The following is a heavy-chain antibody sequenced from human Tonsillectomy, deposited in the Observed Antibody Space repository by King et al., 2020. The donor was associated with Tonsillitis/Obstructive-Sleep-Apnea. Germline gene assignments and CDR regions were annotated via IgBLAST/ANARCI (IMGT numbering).Heavy chain of an antibody. CDR1: GGSFSGYY. V-gene: IGHV4-34*01. Sequence: VQLQQWGAGLLKPSGTLSLTCAVYGGSFSGYYWSWIRQPPGKGLEWIGEINHSGSTNYNPSLKSRVTISVDTSKNQFSLGLSSVTAADTAVYYCARDYTSSPYYYYYMDVWGKGTTVTVSS. J-gene: IGHJ6*03. D-gene: IGHD6-6*01. CDR2: INHSGST. CDR3: ARDYTSSPYYYYYMDV.